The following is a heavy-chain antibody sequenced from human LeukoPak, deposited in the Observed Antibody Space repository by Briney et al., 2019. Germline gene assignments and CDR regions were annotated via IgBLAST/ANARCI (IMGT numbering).Heavy chain of an antibody. CDR1: GFTFSSYW. CDR3: ARDIAVAGIGGWFDP. D-gene: IGHD6-19*01. CDR2: INSDGSST. Sequence: PGGSLRLSCAASGFTFSSYWMHWVRQAPGKGLVWVSRINSDGSSTSYADSVKGRFTISRDNAKNTLYLQMNSLRAEDTAVYYCARDIAVAGIGGWFDPWGQGTLVTVSS. V-gene: IGHV3-74*01. J-gene: IGHJ5*02.